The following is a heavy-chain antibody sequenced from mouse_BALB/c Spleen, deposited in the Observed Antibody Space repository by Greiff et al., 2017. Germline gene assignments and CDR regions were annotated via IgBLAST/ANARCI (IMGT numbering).Heavy chain of an antibody. J-gene: IGHJ3*01. CDR3: TRDEYYGSDPSWFAY. Sequence: EVKVEESGGGLVKPGGSLKLSCAASGFTFSSYTMSWVRQTPEKRLEWVATISSGGSYTCYPDSVKGRFTISRDNAKNTLYLQKSSLKSEDTAMYYCTRDEYYGSDPSWFAYWGQGTLVTVSA. CDR1: GFTFSSYT. CDR2: ISSGGSYT. D-gene: IGHD1-1*01. V-gene: IGHV5-6-4*01.